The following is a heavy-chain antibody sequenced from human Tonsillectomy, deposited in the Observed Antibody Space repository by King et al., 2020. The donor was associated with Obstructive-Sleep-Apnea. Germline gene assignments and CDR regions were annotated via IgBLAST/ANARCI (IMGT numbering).Heavy chain of an antibody. CDR3: ATLAPFPGVPPANYYFDS. Sequence: VQLVESGAEVKKSGESLKISCKGSGYSFTTYWIGWVRQMPGKGPEWMGIISPDDSDTRYSPSFQGQVTISVDKSITTAYLQWSSLKASDTAMYYCATLAPFPGVPPANYYFDSWGQGTLVTVSS. CDR1: GYSFTTYW. J-gene: IGHJ4*02. D-gene: IGHD2-2*01. CDR2: ISPDDSDT. V-gene: IGHV5-51*01.